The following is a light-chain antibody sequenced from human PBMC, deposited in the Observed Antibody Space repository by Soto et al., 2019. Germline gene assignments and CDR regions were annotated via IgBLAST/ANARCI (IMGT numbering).Light chain of an antibody. CDR2: KAS. CDR1: QSINSW. V-gene: IGKV1-5*03. J-gene: IGKJ1*01. Sequence: DIQMTQSPSTLSASVGDRVTITCRASQSINSWLAWYQQKPAKAPNLLIYKASSLESGVPSRFSGSASGTEFSLTISSLQPDDFATYYCQQYNESPWTFVQGTKVEIK. CDR3: QQYNESPWT.